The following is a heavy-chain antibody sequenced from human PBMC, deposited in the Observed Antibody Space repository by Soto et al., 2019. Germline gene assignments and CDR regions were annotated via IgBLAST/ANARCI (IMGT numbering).Heavy chain of an antibody. CDR3: ARSTMIGTARRLDS. Sequence: QVQLQESGPGLVKPSGTLSLICSVSGFSVSSNDLWTWVRQPPGKGLEWIGEVFRSGETNSNPSLKSLVTMSVDMSKNPFSLTLNSVTAADTGIYYCARSTMIGTARRLDSWGPGTLVTVSA. V-gene: IGHV4-4*02. J-gene: IGHJ5*01. CDR1: GFSVSSNDL. CDR2: VFRSGET. D-gene: IGHD3-10*02.